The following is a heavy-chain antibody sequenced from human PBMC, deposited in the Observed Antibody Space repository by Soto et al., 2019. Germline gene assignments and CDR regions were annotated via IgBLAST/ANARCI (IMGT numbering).Heavy chain of an antibody. J-gene: IGHJ4*02. Sequence: GGSLRLSCAASGFTFSSYAMSWVRQAPGKGLEWVSAISGSGGSTYYADSVKGRFTISRDNSKNTLYLQMNSLRAEDTAVYYCAKDWRTTDIPNVFPQYNWNDYFDYWGQGTLVTVSS. D-gene: IGHD1-20*01. CDR3: AKDWRTTDIPNVFPQYNWNDYFDY. CDR2: ISGSGGST. CDR1: GFTFSSYA. V-gene: IGHV3-23*01.